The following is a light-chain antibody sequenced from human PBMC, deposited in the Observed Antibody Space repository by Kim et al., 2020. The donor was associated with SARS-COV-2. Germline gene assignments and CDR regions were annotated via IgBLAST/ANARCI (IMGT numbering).Light chain of an antibody. CDR1: QSVRRN. V-gene: IGKV3-15*01. CDR2: GTS. CDR3: QQYKNWPPYT. Sequence: EIVMTQSPAALSVSPGERVTLSCRASQSVRRNLAWYQQKPGQAPRLLLYGTSTRPTGIPVRFSGSGSGTEFTLTITSLQSEDLAVYYCQQYKNWPPYTFRRETKLE. J-gene: IGKJ2*01.